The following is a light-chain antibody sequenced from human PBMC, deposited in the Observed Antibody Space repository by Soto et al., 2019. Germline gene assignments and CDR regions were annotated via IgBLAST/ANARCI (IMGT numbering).Light chain of an antibody. V-gene: IGKV3-15*01. Sequence: EIVMTQSPATLSVSPGERATLSCRASQSVSSNLAWYQQKPGQAPRLLIYGASTRATGIPARFSGSGSGTEFTLTISSLQSDDFAFYYCQQYNNWPPHTFGGGTKVEIK. CDR3: QQYNNWPPHT. CDR2: GAS. J-gene: IGKJ4*01. CDR1: QSVSSN.